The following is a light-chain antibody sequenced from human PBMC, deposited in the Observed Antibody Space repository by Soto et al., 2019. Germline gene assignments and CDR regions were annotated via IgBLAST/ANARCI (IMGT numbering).Light chain of an antibody. J-gene: IGKJ1*01. Sequence: EIVMTQSPATPSVSPGEGATLSCRASQSVSSDLAWYQQKPGQAPRLLIFGASTRATGIPARFSGSGSGTEFTLTISSLQSEDFALYYCQQYNNWPRTFGQGTKVEIK. CDR1: QSVSSD. CDR3: QQYNNWPRT. CDR2: GAS. V-gene: IGKV3-15*01.